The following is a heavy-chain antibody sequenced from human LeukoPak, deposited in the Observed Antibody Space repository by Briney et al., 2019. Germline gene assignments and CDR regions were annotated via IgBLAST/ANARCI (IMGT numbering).Heavy chain of an antibody. V-gene: IGHV4-38-2*02. Sequence: SETLSLTCTVSGYSISSGYYWGWIRQPPGKGLEGIGNIYHSGSTYYNPSLKNRVTISVDTSKNQFSLKLSSVTDADTAVYYCARVTGYMIEDYFDYWGQGTLVTVSS. CDR2: IYHSGST. D-gene: IGHD3-22*01. J-gene: IGHJ4*02. CDR3: ARVTGYMIEDYFDY. CDR1: GYSISSGYY.